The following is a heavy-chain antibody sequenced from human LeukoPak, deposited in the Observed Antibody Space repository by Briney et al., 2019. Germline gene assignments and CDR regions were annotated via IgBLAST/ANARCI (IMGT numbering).Heavy chain of an antibody. CDR2: ISSNGGST. J-gene: IGHJ4*02. V-gene: IGHV3-64*02. D-gene: IGHD2-8*02. CDR3: ARVRSGLDY. CDR1: GFTFSDYA. Sequence: GGSLRLSCAASGFTFSDYAMHWVRQAPGKGLEYVSVISSNGGSTYYADSVKGRFTISRDNSKNTLYLEMNSLKTEDTAVYYCARVRSGLDYWGQGTLVTVSS.